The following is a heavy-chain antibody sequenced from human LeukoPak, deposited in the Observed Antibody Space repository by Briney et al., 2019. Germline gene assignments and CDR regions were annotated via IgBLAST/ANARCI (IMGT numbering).Heavy chain of an antibody. CDR2: ISGSGGST. V-gene: IGHV3-23*01. CDR3: AKVTWGAAAYNWFDP. CDR1: GFTFSSYA. Sequence: GGSLRLSCAASGFTFSSYAMSWVRQAPGKGLEWVSAISGSGGSTYYADSVKGRFTISRDNSKNTLYLQMNGLRAEDTAVYYCAKVTWGAAAYNWFDPWGQGTLVTVSS. D-gene: IGHD6-13*01. J-gene: IGHJ5*02.